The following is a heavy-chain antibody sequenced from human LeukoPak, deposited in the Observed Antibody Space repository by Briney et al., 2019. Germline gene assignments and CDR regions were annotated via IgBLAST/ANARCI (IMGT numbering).Heavy chain of an antibody. CDR2: IHSGGST. V-gene: IGHV3-53*01. CDR3: ARARSSTWPFDY. D-gene: IGHD6-13*01. J-gene: IGHJ4*02. CDR1: GLTVSSNY. Sequence: GGSLRLSCAASGLTVSSNYMNWVRRAPGKGLEWVSVIHSGGSTYYADSVKGRFTISRDNSKNTLFLQTNSLGAEDTAVYYCARARSSTWPFDYWGQGTLVTVSS.